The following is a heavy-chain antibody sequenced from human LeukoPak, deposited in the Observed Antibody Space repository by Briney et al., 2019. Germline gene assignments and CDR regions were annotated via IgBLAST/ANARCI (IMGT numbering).Heavy chain of an antibody. CDR3: ARTRGYSYALYFDY. V-gene: IGHV3-7*01. J-gene: IGHJ4*02. Sequence: GGSLRLSCAPSGFTFSGYWMSWVRQAPGKGLDWVANIKQDGSERYYVDSVKGRFTISRDNAKNSLYLQMNSLRAEDTAVYYCARTRGYSYALYFDYWGQGTLAAVSS. CDR1: GFTFSGYW. CDR2: IKQDGSER. D-gene: IGHD5-18*01.